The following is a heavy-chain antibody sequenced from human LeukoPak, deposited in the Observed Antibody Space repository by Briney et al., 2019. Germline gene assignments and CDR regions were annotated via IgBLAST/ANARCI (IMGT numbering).Heavy chain of an antibody. V-gene: IGHV1-46*01. D-gene: IGHD2-21*02. CDR3: ARESPGDSQSPYFDY. CDR1: GYTFTSYY. CDR2: INPSGGST. Sequence: ASVKVSCTASGYTFTSYYMHWVRQAPGQGLEWMGIINPSGGSTSYAQKFQGRVTMTRDTSTSTVYMELSSLRSEDTAVYYCARESPGDSQSPYFDYWGQGTLVTVSS. J-gene: IGHJ4*02.